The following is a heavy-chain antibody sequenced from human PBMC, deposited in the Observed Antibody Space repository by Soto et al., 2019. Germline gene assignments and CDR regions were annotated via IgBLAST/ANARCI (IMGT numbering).Heavy chain of an antibody. V-gene: IGHV3-9*01. J-gene: IGHJ4*02. D-gene: IGHD4-4*01. CDR1: GFSFRNYG. CDR3: VKEKLYSNYEYYVDS. Sequence: EVHLVESGGGLVQPGRSLRLSCAASGFSFRNYGMHWVRRVPGKGLEWVSGISWHSGTIGYADSVRGRFTISRDNAKNSIYLQMNSLRPEDTALYFCVKEKLYSNYEYYVDSCGQGTLVTVSS. CDR2: ISWHSGTI.